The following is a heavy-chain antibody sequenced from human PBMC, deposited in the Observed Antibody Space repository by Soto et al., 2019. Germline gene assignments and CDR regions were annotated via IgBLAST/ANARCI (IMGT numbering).Heavy chain of an antibody. D-gene: IGHD3-16*01. J-gene: IGHJ4*02. V-gene: IGHV1-46*01. CDR1: GNTFTNFG. Sequence: ASVNVSCQASGNTFTNFGATWVRQAPGQGLEWLGILNPSGGSATYAQNFQSRVAMTRDTSTSTVYMELRSLRSEDTAVYYCAKSRIRYDGGSRDFDYWGQGSLVTVYS. CDR3: AKSRIRYDGGSRDFDY. CDR2: LNPSGGSA.